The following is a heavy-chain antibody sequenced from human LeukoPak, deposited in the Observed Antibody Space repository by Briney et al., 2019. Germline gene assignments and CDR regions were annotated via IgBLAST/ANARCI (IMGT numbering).Heavy chain of an antibody. D-gene: IGHD6-13*01. CDR3: ARDMRRGAAAGTLDY. J-gene: IGHJ4*02. CDR1: GFTFSSYG. CDR2: IWYDGSNK. V-gene: IGHV3-33*01. Sequence: PGGSLRLSCAAPGFTFSSYGMHWVRQAPGKGLEWVAVIWYDGSNKYYADSVKGRFTISRDNSKNTLYLQMNSLRAEDTAVYYCARDMRRGAAAGTLDYWGQGTLVTVSS.